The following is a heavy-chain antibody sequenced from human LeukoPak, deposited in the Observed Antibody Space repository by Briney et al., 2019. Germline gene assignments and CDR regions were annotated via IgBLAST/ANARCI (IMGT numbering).Heavy chain of an antibody. J-gene: IGHJ3*02. CDR3: ARGGPIFGVVTNDAFDI. CDR2: INPSGGST. Sequence: WASVKVSCKASGYTFTSYAFRWVRQAPGQGLEWMGIINPSGGSTSYAQKFQGRVTMTRDTSTSTVYMELSSLRSEDTAVYYCARGGPIFGVVTNDAFDIWGQGTMVTVSS. CDR1: GYTFTSYA. D-gene: IGHD3-3*01. V-gene: IGHV1-46*01.